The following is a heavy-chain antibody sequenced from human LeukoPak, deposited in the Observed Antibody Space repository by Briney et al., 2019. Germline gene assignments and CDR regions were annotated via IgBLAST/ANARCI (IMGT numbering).Heavy chain of an antibody. Sequence: SQTLSLTCTVSGGSISSGDYYWSWIRQPPGKGLEWIGYIYYSGSTYYNPSLKSRVTISVDTSKNQFSLKLSSATAADTAVYYCARDSPDSGYPFDYWGQGTLVTVSS. CDR3: ARDSPDSGYPFDY. CDR2: IYYSGST. CDR1: GGSISSGDYY. V-gene: IGHV4-30-4*01. J-gene: IGHJ4*02. D-gene: IGHD3-22*01.